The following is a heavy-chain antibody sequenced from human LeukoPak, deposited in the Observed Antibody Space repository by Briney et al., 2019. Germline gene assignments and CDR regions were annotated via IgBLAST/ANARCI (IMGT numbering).Heavy chain of an antibody. Sequence: GRSLRLSCAASGFTFSSYGMHWVRQAPGKGLEWVAVISYDGSNKYYADSVKGRFTISRDNSKNTLYLQMNSLRAEDTAVYYCARGTYYGMDVWGQGTTVTVSS. J-gene: IGHJ6*02. CDR2: ISYDGSNK. V-gene: IGHV3-30*03. CDR3: ARGTYYGMDV. CDR1: GFTFSSYG.